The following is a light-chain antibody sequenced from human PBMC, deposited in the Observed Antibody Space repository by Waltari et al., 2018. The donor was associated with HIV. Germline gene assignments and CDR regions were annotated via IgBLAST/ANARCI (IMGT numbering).Light chain of an antibody. CDR1: QGISSY. Sequence: AIRMTQSPSSFSASTGDRVPITCRASQGISSYLAWYQQKPGKAPKLLIYVASTLQSGVPSRFSGSGSGTDFTLTISCLQSEDFATYYCQQYYSYRTFGQGTKVEIK. CDR3: QQYYSYRT. CDR2: VAS. J-gene: IGKJ1*01. V-gene: IGKV1-8*01.